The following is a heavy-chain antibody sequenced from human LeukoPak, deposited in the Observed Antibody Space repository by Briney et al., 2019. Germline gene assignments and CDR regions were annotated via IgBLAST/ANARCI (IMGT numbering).Heavy chain of an antibody. CDR2: INPSAGST. J-gene: IGHJ3*02. D-gene: IGHD3-3*01. CDR1: GYTFTSYF. Sequence: ASVKVSCKASGYTFTSYFMHWVRQAPGQGLEWMGIINPSAGSTTYAQKFQDRVSMTRDTSTSTVYMDLSSLRSEDTAVYYCARVRSGYIDAFDIWGQGTMVTVSS. CDR3: ARVRSGYIDAFDI. V-gene: IGHV1-46*01.